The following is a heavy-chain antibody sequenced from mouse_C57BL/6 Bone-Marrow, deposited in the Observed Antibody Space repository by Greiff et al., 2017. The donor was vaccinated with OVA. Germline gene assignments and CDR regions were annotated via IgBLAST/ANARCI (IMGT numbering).Heavy chain of an antibody. CDR3: ARNWEIYYGSSYWYFDV. CDR1: GYTFTSYW. D-gene: IGHD1-1*01. Sequence: QVQLQQPGAELVKPGASVKMSCKASGYTFTSYWITWVKQRPGQGLEWIGDIYPGSGSTNYNEKFKSKATLTVDTSSSTAYMQLSSLTSEDSAVYYCARNWEIYYGSSYWYFDVWGTGTTVTVSS. V-gene: IGHV1-55*01. J-gene: IGHJ1*03. CDR2: IYPGSGST.